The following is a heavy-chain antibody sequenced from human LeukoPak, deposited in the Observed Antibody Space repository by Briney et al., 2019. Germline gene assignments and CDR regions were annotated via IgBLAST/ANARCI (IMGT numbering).Heavy chain of an antibody. CDR3: VRDGYGDYSIDY. V-gene: IGHV3-74*01. Sequence: PGGSLRLSCAASGFTFSSYWMHWVRQAPGKGLVWVSCISHDGRSTTYADSVKGRFTISRDNARNTLYLQMNSLRAEDTAVYYCVRDGYGDYSIDYWGQGTLVTVSS. J-gene: IGHJ4*02. D-gene: IGHD4-17*01. CDR2: ISHDGRST. CDR1: GFTFSSYW.